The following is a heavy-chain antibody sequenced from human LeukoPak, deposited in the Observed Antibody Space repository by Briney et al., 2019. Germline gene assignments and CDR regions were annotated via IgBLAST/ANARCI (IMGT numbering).Heavy chain of an antibody. CDR2: INHSGST. CDR3: ARGDGYTYSLDS. Sequence: SETLSLTCAVYGGSFSGYYWSWIRQPPGKGLEWIGEINHSGSTNYNPSLQSRVTISVDTSKNQFSLKLSSVTAADTAVYYCARGDGYTYSLDSWGQGTLVTVSS. CDR1: GGSFSGYY. J-gene: IGHJ4*02. V-gene: IGHV4-34*01. D-gene: IGHD5-24*01.